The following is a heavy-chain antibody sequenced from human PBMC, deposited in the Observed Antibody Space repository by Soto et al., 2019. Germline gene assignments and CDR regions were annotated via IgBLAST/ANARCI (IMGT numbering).Heavy chain of an antibody. J-gene: IGHJ3*02. CDR3: TTDIPPPYDFWSGYYTGRAFDI. CDR1: GFTFSNAW. Sequence: EVQLVESGGGLVKPGGSLRLPCAASGFTFSNAWLSWVRQAPGKGLEWVGGIKSKTDGGTTDYAAPVKGRFAISRDDSKNTLYLQMNSLKTEDTAVYYCTTDIPPPYDFWSGYYTGRAFDIWGQGTMVTVSS. V-gene: IGHV3-15*01. CDR2: IKSKTDGGTT. D-gene: IGHD3-3*01.